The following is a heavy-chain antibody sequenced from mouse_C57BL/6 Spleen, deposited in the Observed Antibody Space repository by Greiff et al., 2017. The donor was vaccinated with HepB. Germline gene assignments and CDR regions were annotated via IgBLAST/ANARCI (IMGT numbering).Heavy chain of an antibody. CDR2: IDPSDSET. V-gene: IGHV1-52*01. J-gene: IGHJ4*01. CDR1: GYTFTSYW. CDR3: ARFYYLTSDYYAMDY. D-gene: IGHD2-1*01. Sequence: VQLQQPGAELVRPGSSVKLSCKASGYTFTSYWMHWVKQRPIQGLEWIGNIDPSDSETHYNQKFKDKATLTVDKSSSTAYMQLSSLTSEDSAVYSCARFYYLTSDYYAMDYWGQSTSVTVSS.